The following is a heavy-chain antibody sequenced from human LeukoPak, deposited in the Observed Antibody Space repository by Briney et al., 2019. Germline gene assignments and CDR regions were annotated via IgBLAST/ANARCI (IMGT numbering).Heavy chain of an antibody. Sequence: SETLSLTCAVSGYFISSGYYWGWIRQPPGKGLEWIGSIYHSGSTYYNPSLKSRVTISVDTSKNQFSLKLSSVTAADTAVYYCARVRSMTTVTTNAFDIWGQGTMVTVSS. CDR2: IYHSGST. D-gene: IGHD4-17*01. CDR3: ARVRSMTTVTTNAFDI. V-gene: IGHV4-38-2*01. J-gene: IGHJ3*02. CDR1: GYFISSGYY.